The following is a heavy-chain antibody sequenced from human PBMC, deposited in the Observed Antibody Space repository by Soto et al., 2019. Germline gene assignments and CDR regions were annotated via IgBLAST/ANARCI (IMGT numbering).Heavy chain of an antibody. V-gene: IGHV3-74*01. CDR1: GFTFSNYW. D-gene: IGHD3-10*01. CDR2: INSGGSTT. J-gene: IGHJ4*02. CDR3: ARGGLHAYYKDI. Sequence: EVQLVESGGGLVQPGGSLRLSCAASGFTFSNYWMHWARHAPGEGLVWVARINSGGSTTNYADSVKGRFTVSRDNAKNTLYLQMTSLSAGDTAIYCCARGGLHAYYKDIWGQGAPVTVSS.